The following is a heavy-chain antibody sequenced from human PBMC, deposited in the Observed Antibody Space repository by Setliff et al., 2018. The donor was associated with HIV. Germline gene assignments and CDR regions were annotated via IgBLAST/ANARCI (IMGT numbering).Heavy chain of an antibody. CDR1: GFTLTSYV. CDR3: ARDGGYSGYDWNYYYMDV. Sequence: ASVKVSCKTSGFTLTSYVIHWVRQAPGQRLEWMGWTNAGSGNTKYSQRFQGRVTLTWDTSASTAYMEVSSLTSEDTAVYYCARDGGYSGYDWNYYYMDVWGKGTTVTVSS. V-gene: IGHV1-3*01. D-gene: IGHD5-12*01. CDR2: TNAGSGNT. J-gene: IGHJ6*03.